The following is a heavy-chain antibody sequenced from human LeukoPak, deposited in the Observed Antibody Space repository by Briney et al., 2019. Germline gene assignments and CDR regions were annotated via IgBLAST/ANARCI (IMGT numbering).Heavy chain of an antibody. CDR1: GFTLTHAW. J-gene: IGHJ6*03. CDR3: AKAGPLRFLEWSAMDV. D-gene: IGHD3-3*01. Sequence: GGSLRLSCAASGFTLTHAWMTWVRQAPGKGLEWVSSISDSGGSTYHADSVKGRFTISRDNSKNTLYLQMNSLRAEDTAVYYCAKAGPLRFLEWSAMDVWGKGTTVTVSS. CDR2: ISDSGGST. V-gene: IGHV3-23*01.